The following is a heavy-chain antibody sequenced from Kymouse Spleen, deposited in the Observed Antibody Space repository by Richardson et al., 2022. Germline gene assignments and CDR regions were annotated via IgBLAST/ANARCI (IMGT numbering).Heavy chain of an antibody. V-gene: IGHV3-7*01. CDR2: IKQDGSEK. D-gene: IGHD6-19*01. J-gene: IGHJ4*02. CDR3: ARENSSGWYYFDY. Sequence: EVQLVESGGGLVQPGGSLRLSCAASGFTFSSYWMSWVRQAPGKGLEWVANIKQDGSEKYYVDSVKGRFTISRDNAKNSLYLQMNSLRAEDTAVYYCARENSSGWYYFDYWGQGTLVTVSS. CDR1: GFTFSSYW.